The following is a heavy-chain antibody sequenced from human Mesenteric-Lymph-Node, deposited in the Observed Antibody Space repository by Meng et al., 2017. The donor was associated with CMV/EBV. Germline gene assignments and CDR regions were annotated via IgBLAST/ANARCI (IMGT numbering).Heavy chain of an antibody. CDR1: GFTFSTYE. V-gene: IGHV3-48*03. CDR2: ISSSGTTI. Sequence: GGSLRLSCAASGFTFSTYEMNWVRQAPGKGLEWISFISSSGTTIYYADSLEGRLTISRDNAKNSVFLQMNSLRAEDSAVYYCAGFYYYGNRGLDYWGQGTLVTVSS. CDR3: AGFYYYGNRGLDY. J-gene: IGHJ4*01. D-gene: IGHD3-22*01.